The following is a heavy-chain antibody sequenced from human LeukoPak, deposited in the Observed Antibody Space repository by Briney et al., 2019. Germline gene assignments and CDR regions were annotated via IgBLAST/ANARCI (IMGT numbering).Heavy chain of an antibody. CDR3: ARHSRSGAFDI. D-gene: IGHD3-10*01. CDR1: GGSISTYY. CDR2: IYYSGST. V-gene: IGHV4-59*08. J-gene: IGHJ3*02. Sequence: SETLSLTCTVSGGSISTYYWSWIRQPPGKGLEWIGYIYYSGSTNYDPSLKSRVTITVDTSKNQFSLKLSSVTAADTAVYYCARHSRSGAFDIWGQGTMVTVSS.